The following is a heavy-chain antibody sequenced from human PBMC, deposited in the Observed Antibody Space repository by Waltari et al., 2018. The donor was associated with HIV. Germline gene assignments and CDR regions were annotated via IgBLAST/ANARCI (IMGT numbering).Heavy chain of an antibody. Sequence: QLQLVEYGGGVVQPGTSLRLSCAASGFTFSSAVMHWVRQAPGKWREWVAVISHYGRFTVNAESLKGRFAIASDNSKNARYLQMNSLRPGDKAMYYCARKGGGGSPTGATDYFDSWGQGTLVTVSS. J-gene: IGHJ4*02. CDR1: GFTFSSAV. CDR3: ARKGGGGSPTGATDYFDS. CDR2: ISHYGRFT. V-gene: IGHV3-30*03. D-gene: IGHD2-15*01.